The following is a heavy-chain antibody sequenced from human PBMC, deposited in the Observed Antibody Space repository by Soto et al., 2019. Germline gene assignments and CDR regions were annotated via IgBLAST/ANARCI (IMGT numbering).Heavy chain of an antibody. D-gene: IGHD3-9*01. CDR3: AKDRKGAGYDNLNYYYYGMDV. CDR2: ISYDGSNK. CDR1: GFTFSSYG. J-gene: IGHJ6*02. Sequence: PGGSLRLSCAASGFTFSSYGMHWVRQAPGKGLEWVAVISYDGSNKYYADSVKGRFTISRDNSKNTLYLQMNSLRAEDTAVYYCAKDRKGAGYDNLNYYYYGMDVWGQGTTVTVSS. V-gene: IGHV3-30*18.